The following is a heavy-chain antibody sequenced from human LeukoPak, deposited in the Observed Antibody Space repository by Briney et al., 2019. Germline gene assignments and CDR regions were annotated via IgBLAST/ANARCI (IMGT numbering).Heavy chain of an antibody. J-gene: IGHJ5*02. CDR1: GGSISSSSYY. V-gene: IGHV4-39*02. Sequence: SETLSLTCTVSGGSISSSSYYWGWIRQPPGKGLEWIGSICYSGSTYYNPSLKSRVTISVDTSKNQFSLKLSSVTAADTAVYYCAREGDYDFWSGPSWFDPWGQGTLVTVSS. CDR3: AREGDYDFWSGPSWFDP. CDR2: ICYSGST. D-gene: IGHD3-3*01.